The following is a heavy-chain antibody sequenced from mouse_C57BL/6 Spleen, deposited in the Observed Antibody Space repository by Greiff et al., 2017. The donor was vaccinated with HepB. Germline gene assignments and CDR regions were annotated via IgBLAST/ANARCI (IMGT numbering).Heavy chain of an antibody. CDR1: GYTFTDYN. V-gene: IGHV1-18*01. D-gene: IGHD2-5*01. CDR2: INPNNGGT. J-gene: IGHJ4*01. Sequence: EVQLQQSGPELVKPGASVKIPCKASGYTFTDYNMDWVKQSHGKSLEWIGDINPNNGGTIYNQKFKGKATLTVDKSSSTGYMEFRSLTSEDTAVYYCAIRGYSNYLYAMDYWGQGTSVTVAS. CDR3: AIRGYSNYLYAMDY.